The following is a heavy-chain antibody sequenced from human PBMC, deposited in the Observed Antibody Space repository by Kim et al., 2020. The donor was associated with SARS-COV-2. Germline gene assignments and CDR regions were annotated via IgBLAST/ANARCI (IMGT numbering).Heavy chain of an antibody. V-gene: IGHV1-2*02. CDR1: GYIFTGYY. Sequence: ASVKVSCKASGYIFTGYYMYWVRQAPGQGLEWMGWINPNSGGTKYAQMFQGRVTMTRDTAISTAHLELNSLRSDDTAVYYCAKISYNLGDYGGWADSWGQGTLVTVSS. CDR2: INPNSGGT. D-gene: IGHD4-17*01. J-gene: IGHJ5*01. CDR3: AKISYNLGDYGGWADS.